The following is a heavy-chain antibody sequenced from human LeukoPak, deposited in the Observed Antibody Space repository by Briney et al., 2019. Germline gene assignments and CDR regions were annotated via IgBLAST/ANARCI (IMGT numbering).Heavy chain of an antibody. V-gene: IGHV4-59*01. CDR2: IYYSGST. Sequence: SETLSLTCTVSGGSISSYYWSWIRQPPGKGLEWIGYIYYSGSTNYNPSLKSRVTISVDTSKNQFSLKLSSVTAADTAVYYCARYSYGPPVSYYYGMEVGGKGTTVTVS. CDR1: GGSISSYY. D-gene: IGHD5-18*01. CDR3: ARYSYGPPVSYYYGMEV. J-gene: IGHJ6*04.